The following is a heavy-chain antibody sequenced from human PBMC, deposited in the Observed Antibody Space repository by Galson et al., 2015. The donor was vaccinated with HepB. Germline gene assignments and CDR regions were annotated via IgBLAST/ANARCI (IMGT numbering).Heavy chain of an antibody. CDR2: INPDSGAT. V-gene: IGHV1-2*06. D-gene: IGHD3-9*01. CDR1: GYTFTGNY. Sequence: SVKVSCKASGYTFTGNYMHWVRQAPGQGLEWVGRINPDSGATNYAQKFQDRVTMTRDTSISTAYMELSRLRSDDTAVYYCARVEGRYFDWLYPFDYWGQGTQVTVSS. CDR3: ARVEGRYFDWLYPFDY. J-gene: IGHJ4*02.